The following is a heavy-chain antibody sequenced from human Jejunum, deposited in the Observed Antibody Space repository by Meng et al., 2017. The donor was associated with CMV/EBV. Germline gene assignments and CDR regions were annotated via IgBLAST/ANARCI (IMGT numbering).Heavy chain of an antibody. CDR3: AREAYCSFTSCYAIDY. J-gene: IGHJ4*01. D-gene: IGHD2-2*01. CDR1: GYTFSDHY. Sequence: QLQRMASGDEGKNPGASVKVSCKASGYTFSDHYMHWVRQAPGQGLEWMGWINPNSGGTNYAQKFQGRVTMTSDTSIDTAYMDLSSLTSDDTAVYYCAREAYCSFTSCYAIDYWGHGTLVTVSS. V-gene: IGHV1-2*02. CDR2: INPNSGGT.